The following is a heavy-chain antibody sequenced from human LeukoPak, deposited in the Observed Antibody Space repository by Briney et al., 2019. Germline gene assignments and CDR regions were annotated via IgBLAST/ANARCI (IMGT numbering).Heavy chain of an antibody. CDR2: IYTSGST. J-gene: IGHJ5*02. CDR1: GGSISSYY. CDR3: ARGPGVPAAISSWFDP. Sequence: SETLSLTCTVSGGSISSYYWSWIRQPAGKGLGWIGRIYTSGSTNYNPSLKSRVTMSVDTSKNQFSLKLSSVTAADTAVYYCARGPGVPAAISSWFDPWGQGTLVTVSS. D-gene: IGHD2-2*01. V-gene: IGHV4-4*07.